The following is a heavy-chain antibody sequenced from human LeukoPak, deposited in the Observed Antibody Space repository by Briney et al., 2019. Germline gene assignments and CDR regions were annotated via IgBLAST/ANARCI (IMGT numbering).Heavy chain of an antibody. D-gene: IGHD6-19*01. CDR3: ARDVLTIDGYSSGWYVGDLGY. V-gene: IGHV1-2*02. Sequence: ASETVSCTASGYTFTGYYMHWVRQAPGQGLEWMGWINPNSGGTNYAQKFQGRVTMTRDTSISTAYMELSRLRSDDTAVYYCARDVLTIDGYSSGWYVGDLGYWGQGTLVTVSS. CDR2: INPNSGGT. J-gene: IGHJ4*02. CDR1: GYTFTGYY.